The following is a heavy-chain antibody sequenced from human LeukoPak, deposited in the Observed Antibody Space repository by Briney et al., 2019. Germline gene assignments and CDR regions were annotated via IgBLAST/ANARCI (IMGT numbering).Heavy chain of an antibody. Sequence: ASVTVSCKASGDSFSSYGVNWVRQAPGQGLEWMGMIIPFLGITHYAQRFQGRVTIRADKSTSTAYMELSSLRSEDTAVYYCARARRVRGVSPDYSWLDPWGQGTLVTVSS. CDR1: GDSFSSYG. D-gene: IGHD3-10*01. J-gene: IGHJ5*02. V-gene: IGHV1-69*04. CDR2: IIPFLGIT. CDR3: ARARRVRGVSPDYSWLDP.